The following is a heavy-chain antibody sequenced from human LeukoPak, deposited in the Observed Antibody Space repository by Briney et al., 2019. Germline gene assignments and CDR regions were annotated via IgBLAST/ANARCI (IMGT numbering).Heavy chain of an antibody. J-gene: IGHJ2*01. CDR3: ARNYCSAGRCYWYFDL. D-gene: IGHD2-15*01. CDR2: IYQSGSA. CDR1: SGSISSSGW. Sequence: SGTLSLTCAVSSGSISSSGWWSWVRQPPGTGLEWIGEIYQSGSANYNPSLKSRVTISIDKSKNQFSLKLTSVTVADTAVYYCARNYCSAGRCYWYFDLWGRGTLVTVSS. V-gene: IGHV4-4*02.